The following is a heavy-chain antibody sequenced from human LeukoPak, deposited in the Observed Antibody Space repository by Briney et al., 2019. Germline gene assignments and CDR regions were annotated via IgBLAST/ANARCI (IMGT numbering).Heavy chain of an antibody. CDR1: GFTFSSYG. CDR2: ISYDESNK. CDR3: AKETLGYCSGGSCQGLNY. D-gene: IGHD2-15*01. Sequence: GGSLRLSCAASGFTFSSYGMHWVRQAPGKGLEWVAMISYDESNKYYTDSVKGRFTISRDNSKNTLYLQMNSLRAEDTAIYYCAKETLGYCSGGSCQGLNYWGQGTLVTVSS. J-gene: IGHJ4*02. V-gene: IGHV3-30*18.